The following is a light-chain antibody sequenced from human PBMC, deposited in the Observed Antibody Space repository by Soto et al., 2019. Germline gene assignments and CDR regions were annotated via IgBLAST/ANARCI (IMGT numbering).Light chain of an antibody. Sequence: DIQMTQSPSSLSASVGDRVTITCRASQSISSYLNWYQQKPGKAPKLLIYAASSWQSGGPSRFSGSGSGTDFTLTIGSLQPEDFASYYCQQSYSTPYTFGQGTKLEIK. CDR2: AAS. CDR1: QSISSY. V-gene: IGKV1-39*01. J-gene: IGKJ2*01. CDR3: QQSYSTPYT.